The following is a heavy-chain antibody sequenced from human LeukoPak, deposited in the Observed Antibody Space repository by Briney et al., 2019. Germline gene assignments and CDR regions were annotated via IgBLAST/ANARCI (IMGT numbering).Heavy chain of an antibody. CDR2: ISRSSSYI. CDR3: AREYSSGWYPWFDP. D-gene: IGHD6-19*01. J-gene: IGHJ5*02. Sequence: GGSLRLSCTASGITFSRYAMSWVRQAPGKGLEWVSAISRSSSYIYYADSVKGRFTISRDNAKNSLYLQMNSLRVEDRAVYYCAREYSSGWYPWFDPWGQGTLVTVSS. V-gene: IGHV3-21*01. CDR1: GITFSRYA.